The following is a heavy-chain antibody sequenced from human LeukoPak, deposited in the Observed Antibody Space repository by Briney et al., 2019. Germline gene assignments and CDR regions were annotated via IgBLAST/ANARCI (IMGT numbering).Heavy chain of an antibody. D-gene: IGHD6-19*01. CDR3: ARQAIAVAGTLGSYYFDY. CDR2: ISSSGSTI. J-gene: IGHJ4*02. Sequence: GGSLRLPCAASGFTFSDYYMSWIRQAPGKGLEWVSYISSSGSTIHYADSVKGRFTISRDNAKNSLYLHMNSLRAEDTAVYYCARQAIAVAGTLGSYYFDYWGQGTLVTVSS. CDR1: GFTFSDYY. V-gene: IGHV3-11*04.